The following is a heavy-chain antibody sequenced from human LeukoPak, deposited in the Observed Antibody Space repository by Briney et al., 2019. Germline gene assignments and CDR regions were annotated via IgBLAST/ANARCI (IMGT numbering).Heavy chain of an antibody. Sequence: HSETLSLTCTVSGGSISNYYWSWIRQPPGKGLEWIGYIYNSGHTNYNPSLKSRVTISEDTSKNQLSLKLSSVTAADTAVYYCARAAVTTSRYFQHWGQGTLVTVSS. J-gene: IGHJ1*01. V-gene: IGHV4-59*01. D-gene: IGHD4-17*01. CDR2: IYNSGHT. CDR1: GGSISNYY. CDR3: ARAAVTTSRYFQH.